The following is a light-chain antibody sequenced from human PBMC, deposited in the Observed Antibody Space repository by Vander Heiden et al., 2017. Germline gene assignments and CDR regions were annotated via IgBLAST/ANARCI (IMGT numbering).Light chain of an antibody. CDR3: QQDDSTPWT. Sequence: DIVMTQSPDSLAVSLGERATINCKSSQSVLYSSNNKNYLAWYQQKPGQPPKLLIYWASTRESRVPDRFSGRGSGTDFTLTISSLQAEDVAVYYCQQDDSTPWTFGQGTKVEIK. CDR1: QSVLYSSNNKNY. V-gene: IGKV4-1*01. J-gene: IGKJ1*01. CDR2: WAS.